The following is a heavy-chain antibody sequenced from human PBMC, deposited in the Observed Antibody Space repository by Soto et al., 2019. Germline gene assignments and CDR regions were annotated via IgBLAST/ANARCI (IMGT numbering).Heavy chain of an antibody. CDR2: VSWNSDSM. Sequence: PGGSLRLSCAASGFTFDNYAMHWVRQAPGKGLEWVAGVSWNSDSMTYADSVKGRFTISRDNAKSSVYLQMNSLRAEDTAFYYCAKLDRSYSIGRFDLRGQGALVTVSS. J-gene: IGHJ5*02. CDR1: GFTFDNYA. V-gene: IGHV3-9*01. D-gene: IGHD6-19*01. CDR3: AKLDRSYSIGRFDL.